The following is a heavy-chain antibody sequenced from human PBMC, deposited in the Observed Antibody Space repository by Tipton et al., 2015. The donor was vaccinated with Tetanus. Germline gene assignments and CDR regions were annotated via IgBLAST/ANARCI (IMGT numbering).Heavy chain of an antibody. CDR1: GFNFGGFG. CDR3: AREGLVLGPAKLSYFDY. CDR2: VSRDGNNI. Sequence: SLRLSCAGSGFNFGGFGMHWVRQAPGKGLEWVAVVSRDGNNIQYGDSVKGRFTISRDNSKNNVYLHMNSLGSEDAAVYYCAREGLVLGPAKLSYFDYWGQGTRVIVSS. D-gene: IGHD6-25*01. V-gene: IGHV3-30*03. J-gene: IGHJ4*02.